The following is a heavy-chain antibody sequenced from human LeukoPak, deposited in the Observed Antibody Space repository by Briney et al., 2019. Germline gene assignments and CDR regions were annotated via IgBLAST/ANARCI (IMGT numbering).Heavy chain of an antibody. D-gene: IGHD3-10*01. CDR1: GVSISSSNYN. CDR3: ARLSALLNGFDP. V-gene: IGHV4-39*01. J-gene: IGHJ5*02. CDR2: IYYSGST. Sequence: PSETLSLTCTVSGVSISSSNYNWGWIRQPPGKGLEWIGNIYYSGSTYYIPSLRSRVTISVDSSNNQFSLKLSSVTAADTAVYYCARLSALLNGFDPWGQGTLVTVSS.